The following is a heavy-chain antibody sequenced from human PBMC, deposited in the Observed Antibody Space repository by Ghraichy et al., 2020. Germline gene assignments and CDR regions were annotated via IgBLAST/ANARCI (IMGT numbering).Heavy chain of an antibody. Sequence: GGSLRLSCAASGFSFSSYWMHWVRQAPGKGLEWVSRINSVGISTSYADSVKGRFTISRDNAKNTLYLQMNSLRAEDTAVYYCARCNSGSGTDYNENILNYWGQGTLVTVSS. D-gene: IGHD3-10*01. CDR1: GFSFSSYW. V-gene: IGHV3-74*01. CDR3: ARCNSGSGTDYNENILNY. CDR2: INSVGIST. J-gene: IGHJ4*02.